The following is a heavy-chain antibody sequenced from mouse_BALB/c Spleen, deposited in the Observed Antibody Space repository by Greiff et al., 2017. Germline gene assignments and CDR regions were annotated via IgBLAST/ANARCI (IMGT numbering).Heavy chain of an antibody. CDR2: IDPYNGGT. CDR3: ARGGGYYYGSSSFAY. V-gene: IGHV1S135*01. D-gene: IGHD1-1*01. J-gene: IGHJ3*01. CDR1: GYAFTSYN. Sequence: EVQLQQSGPELVKPGASVKVSCKASGYAFTSYNMYWVTQSHGKSLEWIGYIDPYNGGTSYNQKFKGKATLTVDKSSSTAYMHLNSLTSEDSAVYYCARGGGYYYGSSSFAYWGQGTLVTVSA.